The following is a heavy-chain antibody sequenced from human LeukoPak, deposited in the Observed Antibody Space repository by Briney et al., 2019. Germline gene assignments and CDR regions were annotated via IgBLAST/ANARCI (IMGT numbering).Heavy chain of an antibody. CDR2: IYHSGGT. J-gene: IGHJ3*02. CDR3: AGLVAATPIHAFDI. D-gene: IGHD2-15*01. CDR1: GYSISSGYY. V-gene: IGHV4-38-2*01. Sequence: SETLSLTCAVSGYSISSGYYWGWIRQPPGKGLEWIGSIYHSGGTYYNPSLKSRVTISVDTSKNQFSLKLSSVTAADTAVYYCAGLVAATPIHAFDIWGQGTMVTVSS.